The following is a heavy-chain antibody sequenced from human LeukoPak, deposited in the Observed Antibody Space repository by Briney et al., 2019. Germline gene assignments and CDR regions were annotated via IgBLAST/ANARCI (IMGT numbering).Heavy chain of an antibody. Sequence: GGSLRLSCAASGFTFKDYWMHWVRQAPGKGLVCVSRIKSDGSSTSYADSVKGRFTISRDNAKNTLYLQMKSLRAEDSGVYYCARRRTNYYYHYGMDVWGQGTTVTVSS. CDR3: ARRRTNYYYHYGMDV. CDR1: GFTFKDYW. V-gene: IGHV3-74*01. J-gene: IGHJ6*02. CDR2: IKSDGSST.